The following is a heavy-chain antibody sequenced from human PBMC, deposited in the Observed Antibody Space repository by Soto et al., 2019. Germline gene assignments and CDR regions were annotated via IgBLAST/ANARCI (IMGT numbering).Heavy chain of an antibody. Sequence: SETLSLTCTVSGGSISRSSYYWGWIRQPPGKGLEWIVSIYAGGSTFYNPSLKSRFSTSVDTSTNQISLTLSSVTAAVTAVFYGAPITLNGGYYFDYWAQGTGVTFSS. CDR2: IYAGGST. CDR1: GGSISRSSYY. V-gene: IGHV4-39*01. J-gene: IGHJ4*02. D-gene: IGHD2-8*01. CDR3: APITLNGGYYFDY.